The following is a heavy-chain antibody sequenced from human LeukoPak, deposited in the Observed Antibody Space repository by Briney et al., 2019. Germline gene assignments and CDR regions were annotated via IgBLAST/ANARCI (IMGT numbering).Heavy chain of an antibody. CDR2: ISYDGSNK. V-gene: IGHV3-30*14. Sequence: GGSLRLSCAASGFTFSSYAMYWVRQAPGKGLEWVAVISYDGSNKYYADSVKGRFTISRDNSKNTVYLQMNSLRAEDTAVYYCARNIPVTRWGYWGQGTLVTVSS. CDR1: GFTFSSYA. J-gene: IGHJ4*02. D-gene: IGHD2-21*01. CDR3: ARNIPVTRWGY.